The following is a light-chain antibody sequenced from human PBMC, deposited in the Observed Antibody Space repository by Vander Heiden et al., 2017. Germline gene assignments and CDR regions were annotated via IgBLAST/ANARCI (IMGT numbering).Light chain of an antibody. CDR3: AAWDDSLNGPV. CDR2: SNN. CDR1: SSPFGSNT. Sequence: SVLTQSPSASGTPGQRVTIPCSGSSSPFGSNTVNWYQQLPGTAPKLLIYSNNQRPSGVPDRFSGSKSGTSASLAIRGLQSEDEAGYYCAAWDDSLNGPVFGGGTKLTVL. V-gene: IGLV1-44*01. J-gene: IGLJ3*02.